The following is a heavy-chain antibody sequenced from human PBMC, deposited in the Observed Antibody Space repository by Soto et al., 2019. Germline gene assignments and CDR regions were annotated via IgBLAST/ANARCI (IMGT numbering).Heavy chain of an antibody. CDR1: GFTFSGSA. Sequence: GGSLRLSCAASGFTFSGSAMHWVRQASGKGLEWVGRIRSKANSYATAYAASVKGRFTISRDDSKNTAYLQMNSLKTEDTAVYYCTTLRGYCSSTSCPTNYWGQGTLVTVSS. J-gene: IGHJ4*02. CDR2: IRSKANSYAT. V-gene: IGHV3-73*01. D-gene: IGHD2-2*01. CDR3: TTLRGYCSSTSCPTNY.